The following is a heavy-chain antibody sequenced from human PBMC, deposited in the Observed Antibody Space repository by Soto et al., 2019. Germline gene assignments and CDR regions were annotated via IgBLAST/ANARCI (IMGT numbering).Heavy chain of an antibody. J-gene: IGHJ3*02. D-gene: IGHD2-15*01. CDR1: GDTFISSG. V-gene: IGHV1-18*01. CDR2: ISGYKGDT. Sequence: VQSGAEVKQPGASVKVSCKASGDTFISSGISWVRQAPGQGLEWMGWISGYKGDTNYAQKFQGRVTLTTDTSTSTAYMELRSLTPGDTAIYYCARIEYCSGGNCYSAFEIWGQGTLVTVSS. CDR3: ARIEYCSGGNCYSAFEI.